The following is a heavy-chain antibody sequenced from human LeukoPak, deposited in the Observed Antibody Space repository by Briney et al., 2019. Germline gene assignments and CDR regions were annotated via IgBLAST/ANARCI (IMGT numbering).Heavy chain of an antibody. V-gene: IGHV1-69*04. CDR3: ASYYSSGYYWDAFDI. D-gene: IGHD3-22*01. J-gene: IGHJ3*02. Sequence: SVKVSCKASGGTFSSYAISCVRQAPGQGLEWMGRIIPIFGIANYAQKFQGRVTITADKSTSTAYMELSSLRSEDTAVYYCASYYSSGYYWDAFDIWGQGTMVTVSS. CDR2: IIPIFGIA. CDR1: GGTFSSYA.